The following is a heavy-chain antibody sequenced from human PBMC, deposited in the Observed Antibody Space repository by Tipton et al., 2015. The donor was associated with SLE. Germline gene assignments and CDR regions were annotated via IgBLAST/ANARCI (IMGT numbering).Heavy chain of an antibody. CDR1: GFTFSKFG. Sequence: GSLRLSCVASGFTFSKFGIHWIRQAPGQGLEGVSFIRDDGSSTYYAASVKGRFTISRDNSKNTLYLQMNSLRDEVTAVYYCSNDGIEVMGVYYGVDVWGQGTTVTVSS. J-gene: IGHJ6*02. V-gene: IGHV3-30*02. CDR2: IRDDGSST. D-gene: IGHD3-22*01. CDR3: SNDGIEVMGVYYGVDV.